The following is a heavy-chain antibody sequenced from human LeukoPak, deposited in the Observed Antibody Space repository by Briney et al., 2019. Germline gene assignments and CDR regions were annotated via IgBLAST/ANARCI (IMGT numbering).Heavy chain of an antibody. CDR1: GGSFSGYY. CDR3: ARGLGGWYKVRFDP. Sequence: SETLSLTCAVYGGSFSGYYWSWIRQPPGKGLEWIGEINHSGSTYYNPSLKSRVTISVDTSKNQFSLKLSSVTAADTAVYYCARGLGGWYKVRFDPWGQGTLVTVSS. V-gene: IGHV4-34*01. CDR2: INHSGST. J-gene: IGHJ5*02. D-gene: IGHD6-19*01.